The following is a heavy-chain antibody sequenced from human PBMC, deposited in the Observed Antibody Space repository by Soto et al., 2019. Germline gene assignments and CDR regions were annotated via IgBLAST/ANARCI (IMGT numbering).Heavy chain of an antibody. D-gene: IGHD3-9*01. Sequence: PGGSLRLSCAASGFTFSNFHLSWVRQAPGKGLEWVANVNQDGSEKYYVDSVKGRFTISRDNAKNSLYLQMSSLRAEDTAVYYCAGLDYCWGQGTLVNVSS. J-gene: IGHJ4*02. CDR1: GFTFSNFH. CDR2: VNQDGSEK. V-gene: IGHV3-7*02. CDR3: AGLDYC.